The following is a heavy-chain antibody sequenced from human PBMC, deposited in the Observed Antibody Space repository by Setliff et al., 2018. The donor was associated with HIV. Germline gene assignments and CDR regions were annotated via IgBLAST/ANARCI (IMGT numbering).Heavy chain of an antibody. V-gene: IGHV5-51*01. J-gene: IGHJ4*02. Sequence: GESLKISCKGSGYSFTTYLIGWVRQRPGKGLEWMGLIYPGDSDTRYSPSSQGHVTISADKSISTAYLQWSSLKASDTAMYYCARRMWQQDSKFMYYFDYWGQGTLVTVSS. D-gene: IGHD6-13*01. CDR3: ARRMWQQDSKFMYYFDY. CDR1: GYSFTTYL. CDR2: IYPGDSDT.